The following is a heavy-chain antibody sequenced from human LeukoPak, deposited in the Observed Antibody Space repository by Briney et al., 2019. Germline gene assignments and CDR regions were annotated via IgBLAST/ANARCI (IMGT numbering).Heavy chain of an antibody. CDR3: ARAKRDSSVDY. Sequence: PSQTLSLTCTVSGGSISSGGYYWSWIRQHPGKGLEWIGYIYYSGSTYYNPSLKSRVTISVDRSKNQFSLKLSSVTAADTAVYYCARAKRDSSVDYWGQGTLVTVSS. V-gene: IGHV4-31*03. J-gene: IGHJ4*02. CDR2: IYYSGST. CDR1: GGSISSGGYY. D-gene: IGHD3-22*01.